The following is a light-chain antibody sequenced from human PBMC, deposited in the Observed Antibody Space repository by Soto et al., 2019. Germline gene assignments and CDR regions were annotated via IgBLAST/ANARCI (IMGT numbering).Light chain of an antibody. V-gene: IGKV3-20*01. CDR3: QQYGSSSIT. CDR1: QTVSTSF. Sequence: EVVLTQSPDTLSLSPGERATLSCSASQTVSTSFLAWYQQRPGQAPRLLIYATFSRATGIPARFSGSGSGTEFTLTISRLEPEDFAVYYCQQYGSSSITFGQGTRLEIK. CDR2: ATF. J-gene: IGKJ5*01.